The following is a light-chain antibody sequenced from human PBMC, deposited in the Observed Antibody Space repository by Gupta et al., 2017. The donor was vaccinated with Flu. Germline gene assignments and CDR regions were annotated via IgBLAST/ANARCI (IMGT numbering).Light chain of an antibody. CDR3: QQRSDWPPIT. CDR1: HNVSNF. CDR2: DAS. V-gene: IGKV3-11*01. J-gene: IGKJ5*01. Sequence: EIVLTQSPATLSLSPGERATLSCRASHNVSNFLAWYQHKPGQAPRLLIYDASNRPTGIPPRFSARGSGTGFTLTISSREPDDFAVYYCQQRSDWPPITFGQGTRLEIK.